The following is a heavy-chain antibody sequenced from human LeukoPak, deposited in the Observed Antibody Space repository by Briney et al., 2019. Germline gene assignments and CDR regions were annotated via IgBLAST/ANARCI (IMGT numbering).Heavy chain of an antibody. CDR3: ARIWFKDRALDY. Sequence: ASVMVSCKASGYTFTSYGISWVRQAPGQGLEWMGWISAYNGNTNYAQKLQGRVTMTTDTSTSTAYMELRSLRSDDTAVYYCARIWFKDRALDYWGQGTLVTVSS. CDR1: GYTFTSYG. D-gene: IGHD3-10*01. V-gene: IGHV1-18*01. CDR2: ISAYNGNT. J-gene: IGHJ4*02.